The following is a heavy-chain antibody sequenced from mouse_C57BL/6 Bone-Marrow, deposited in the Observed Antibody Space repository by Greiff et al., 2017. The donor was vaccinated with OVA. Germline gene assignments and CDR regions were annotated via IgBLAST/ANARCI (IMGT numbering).Heavy chain of an antibody. Sequence: QVQLQQSGAELARPGASVKLSCKASGYTFTSYTMHWVKQRPGQGLEWIGYINPSSGYTKYNQKFKDKATLTADKSSSTAYMQLSSLTSEDSAVYYGRSEDDNWFAYGGQGTLVTVSA. CDR2: INPSSGYT. V-gene: IGHV1-4*01. CDR3: RSEDDNWFAY. J-gene: IGHJ3*01. D-gene: IGHD2-3*01. CDR1: GYTFTSYT.